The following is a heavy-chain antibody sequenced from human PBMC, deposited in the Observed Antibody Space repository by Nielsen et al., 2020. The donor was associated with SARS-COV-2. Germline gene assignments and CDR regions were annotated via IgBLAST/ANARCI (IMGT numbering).Heavy chain of an antibody. D-gene: IGHD2-15*01. CDR2: INPSGGST. CDR1: GYTFTSYY. CDR3: ARKGGGSWVNYYYGMDV. J-gene: IGHJ6*02. V-gene: IGHV1-46*01. Sequence: ASVKVSCKASGYTFTSYYMHWVRQAPGQGLEWMGIINPSGGSTSYAQKFQGRVTMTRDTSTSTVYMELSSLRSEDTAVYYCARKGGGSWVNYYYGMDVWGQGTTVTVSS.